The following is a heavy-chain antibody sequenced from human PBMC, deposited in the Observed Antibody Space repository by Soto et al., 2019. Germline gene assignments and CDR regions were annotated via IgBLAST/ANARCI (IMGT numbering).Heavy chain of an antibody. Sequence: GGSLRLSCAASGFTFDDYAMHWVRQVPGKGLEWVSGINWNSGSIGYGDSVKGRFASSRDNAKNSLHLQMNSLSAEDTAFYYCVKDESINWYSGHFRHWGQGTLVTASS. CDR1: GFTFDDYA. D-gene: IGHD6-13*01. V-gene: IGHV3-9*01. CDR2: INWNSGSI. CDR3: VKDESINWYSGHFRH. J-gene: IGHJ1*01.